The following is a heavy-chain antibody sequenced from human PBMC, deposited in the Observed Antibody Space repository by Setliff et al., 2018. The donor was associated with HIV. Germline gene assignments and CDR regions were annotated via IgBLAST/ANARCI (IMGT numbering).Heavy chain of an antibody. CDR3: ARVKYDSSGYLSYMDV. CDR2: INGNGGST. Sequence: GGSLRLSCAASGFTFEDYGMSWVRQVPGKGLEWVSGINGNGGSTGYADSVKGRLTISRVNAKKSLYLQMNSLRVEDTALYYCARVKYDSSGYLSYMDVWGKGTTVTAP. J-gene: IGHJ6*03. D-gene: IGHD3-22*01. CDR1: GFTFEDYG. V-gene: IGHV3-20*04.